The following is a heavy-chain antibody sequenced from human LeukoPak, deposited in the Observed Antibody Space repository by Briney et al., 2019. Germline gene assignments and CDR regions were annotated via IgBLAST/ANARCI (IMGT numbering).Heavy chain of an antibody. V-gene: IGHV3-21*01. CDR3: ARGRGSMTIVETTDY. D-gene: IGHD3-22*01. CDR2: INSRGTDM. J-gene: IGHJ4*02. CDR1: GFRFTSHS. Sequence: GGSLRLSCAASGFRFTSHSIFWVRQAPGKGLEWISCINSRGTDMYHADSVKGRVTISRDDAKNSVFLQMNSLRAEDTAVYYCARGRGSMTIVETTDYWGQGTLVTVSS.